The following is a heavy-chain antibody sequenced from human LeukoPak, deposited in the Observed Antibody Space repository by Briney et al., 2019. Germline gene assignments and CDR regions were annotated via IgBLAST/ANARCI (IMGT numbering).Heavy chain of an antibody. V-gene: IGHV4-59*08. CDR3: ARQNTAPQRDYFDY. D-gene: IGHD1-1*01. CDR2: IYYSGST. Sequence: PSETLSLTCTVSGGSISSYYWSWIRQPPGKGLEWIGYIYYSGSTNYNPSLKSRVTISVDTSKNQFSLKLSSVTAADTAVYYCARQNTAPQRDYFDYWGQGTLVTVSS. J-gene: IGHJ4*02. CDR1: GGSISSYY.